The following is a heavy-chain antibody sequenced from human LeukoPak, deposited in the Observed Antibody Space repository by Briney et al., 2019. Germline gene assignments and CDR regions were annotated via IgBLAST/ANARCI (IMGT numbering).Heavy chain of an antibody. CDR1: GGSFSGYY. CDR2: INHSGST. D-gene: IGHD6-6*01. V-gene: IGHV4-34*01. CDR3: ARGSSSSTGHDY. Sequence: SETLSLTCAVYGGSFSGYYWSWIRQPPGKGLEWIGEINHSGSTNYNPSLKSRVTISVDTSKNQFSLKLSSVTAADTAVCYCARGSSSSTGHDYWGQGTLVTVSS. J-gene: IGHJ4*02.